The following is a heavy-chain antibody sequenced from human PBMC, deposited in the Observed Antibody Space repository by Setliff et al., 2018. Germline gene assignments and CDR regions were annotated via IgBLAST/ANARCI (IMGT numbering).Heavy chain of an antibody. J-gene: IGHJ4*02. D-gene: IGHD2-2*01. V-gene: IGHV3-20*04. Sequence: PGGSLRLSCGTSGFTFDVSGMSWVRQAPGKGLEWVSSINWSGGSRAYADSVKGRFTISRDNAKNSMYLEMNSLRAEDTAVYYCAKDWNPSTYWYTDYFDSWGQGTLVTVSS. CDR2: INWSGGSR. CDR1: GFTFDVSG. CDR3: AKDWNPSTYWYTDYFDS.